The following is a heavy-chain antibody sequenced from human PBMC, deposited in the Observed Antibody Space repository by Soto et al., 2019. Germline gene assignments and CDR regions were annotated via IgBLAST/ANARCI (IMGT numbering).Heavy chain of an antibody. J-gene: IGHJ5*02. CDR3: ARSDGGVFREFDLAGGAPGVVGP. Sequence: GASVKVSCKASGYTFTSYAMHWVRQAPGQRLEWMGWINAGNGNTKYSQKFQGRVTITRDTSASTAYMELSSLRSEDTAVYYCARSDGGVFREFDLAGGAPGVVGPLGQGTLVTSPQ. V-gene: IGHV1-3*01. CDR1: GYTFTSYA. D-gene: IGHD3-9*01. CDR2: INAGNGNT.